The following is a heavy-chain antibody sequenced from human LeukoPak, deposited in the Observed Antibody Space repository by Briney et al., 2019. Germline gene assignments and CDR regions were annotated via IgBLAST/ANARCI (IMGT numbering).Heavy chain of an antibody. CDR3: ARVMSGSLTFDY. Sequence: RGSLRLSCAASGFTFRTYIMNWVRQAPGKGRGWVSSITSSSSYTYYTDPVKGRLTISRDNAKNSLYLQMNSLRAEDTAVYYCARVMSGSLTFDYWGQGTLVTVSS. J-gene: IGHJ4*02. V-gene: IGHV3-21*01. CDR1: GFTFRTYI. CDR2: ITSSSSYT. D-gene: IGHD3-10*01.